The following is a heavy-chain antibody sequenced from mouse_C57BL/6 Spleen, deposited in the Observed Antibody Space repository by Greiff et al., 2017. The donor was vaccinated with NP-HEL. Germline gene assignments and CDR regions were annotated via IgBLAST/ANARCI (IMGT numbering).Heavy chain of an antibody. V-gene: IGHV5-16*01. D-gene: IGHD2-3*01. CDR2: INYDGSST. CDR1: GFTFSDYY. CDR3: ARFYDGYYMYYFDY. Sequence: EVKLMESEGGLVQPGSSMKLSCTASGFTFSDYYMAWVRQVPEKGLEWVANINYDGSSTYYLDSLKSRFIISRDNAKNILYLQMSSLKSEDTATYYCARFYDGYYMYYFDYWGQGTTLTVSS. J-gene: IGHJ2*01.